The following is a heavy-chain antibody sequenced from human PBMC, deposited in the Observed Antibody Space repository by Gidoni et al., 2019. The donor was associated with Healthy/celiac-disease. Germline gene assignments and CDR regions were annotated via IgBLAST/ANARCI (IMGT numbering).Heavy chain of an antibody. V-gene: IGHV3-30*03. CDR3: ARDPDSSSWYYFDY. Sequence: QVQLVESGGGVVQPGRSRRLSCAASGFTFSSYVMHWVRQAPGKGLEWVAVISYAGSNKYYADSVKGRFTISRDNSKNTLYLQMNSLRAEDTAVYYCARDPDSSSWYYFDYWGQGTLVTVSS. CDR1: GFTFSSYV. J-gene: IGHJ4*02. CDR2: ISYAGSNK. D-gene: IGHD6-13*01.